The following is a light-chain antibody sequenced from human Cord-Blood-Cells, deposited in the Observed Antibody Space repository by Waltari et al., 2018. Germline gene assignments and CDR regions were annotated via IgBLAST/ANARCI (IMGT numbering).Light chain of an antibody. CDR2: DVS. CDR3: CSYAGSYTYV. Sequence: QSALTQPRPVSGSPGQSVTISCTGTSSDVGGYNYVSWYQQHPGKAPKLMIYDVSKRPSGVPDRFSGSKSGNAASLTISGLQAEDEADYYCCSYAGSYTYVYGTETKVTGL. V-gene: IGLV2-11*01. CDR1: SSDVGGYNY. J-gene: IGLJ1*01.